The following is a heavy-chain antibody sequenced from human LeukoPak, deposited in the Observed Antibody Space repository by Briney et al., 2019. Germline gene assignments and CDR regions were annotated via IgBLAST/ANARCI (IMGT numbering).Heavy chain of an antibody. D-gene: IGHD2-21*02. CDR3: ARGGLYCGGDGYWSSGDAFDI. CDR2: INPNSGGT. J-gene: IGHJ3*02. Sequence: ASVNVSCMASGYTFTGYYMHWVGQAPGQGRAWMGWINPNSGGTNYAPKLQGRVTMTRDTSISTGYMELRRLRSDDTAVYYCARGGLYCGGDGYWSSGDAFDIWGQGTMVTVSS. V-gene: IGHV1-2*02. CDR1: GYTFTGYY.